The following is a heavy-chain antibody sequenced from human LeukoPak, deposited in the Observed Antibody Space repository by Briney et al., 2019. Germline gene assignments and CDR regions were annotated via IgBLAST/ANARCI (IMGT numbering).Heavy chain of an antibody. CDR3: ARDAYYYDSSGYYDY. CDR2: ISGSGGST. D-gene: IGHD3-22*01. CDR1: GFTFSSYA. J-gene: IGHJ4*02. Sequence: PGGSLRLSCAASGFTFSSYAMSWVRQAPGKGLEWVSAISGSGGSTYYADSVKGRFTISRDNSKNTLYLQMNSLRAEDTAVYYCARDAYYYDSSGYYDYWGQGTLVTVSS. V-gene: IGHV3-23*01.